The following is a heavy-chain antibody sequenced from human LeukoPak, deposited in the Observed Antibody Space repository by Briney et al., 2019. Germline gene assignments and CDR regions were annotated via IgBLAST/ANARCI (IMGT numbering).Heavy chain of an antibody. CDR3: ARGPDGDHGGYYYYYYMDV. CDR2: IIPIFGTA. Sequence: GASVKVSCKASGGTFSSYAISWVRQAPEQGLEWMGGIIPIFGTANYAQKFQGRVTITADKSTSTAYMELSSLRSEDTAVYYCARGPDGDHGGYYYYYYMDVWGKGTTVTVSS. J-gene: IGHJ6*03. D-gene: IGHD4-17*01. CDR1: GGTFSSYA. V-gene: IGHV1-69*06.